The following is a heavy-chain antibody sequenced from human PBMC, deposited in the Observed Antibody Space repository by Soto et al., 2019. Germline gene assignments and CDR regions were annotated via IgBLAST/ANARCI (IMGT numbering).Heavy chain of an antibody. J-gene: IGHJ6*02. CDR3: ARGHYGMDV. CDR2: INQDGSEK. CDR1: GFTFSYSW. V-gene: IGHV3-7*05. Sequence: GGSLRLSCAASGFTFSYSWMSWVRQAPGKGLEWVANINQDGSEKNYVDSGKGRFTISRDNAKNSLYLQMNSLRAEDTAVYYCARGHYGMDVWGQGTTVTVSS.